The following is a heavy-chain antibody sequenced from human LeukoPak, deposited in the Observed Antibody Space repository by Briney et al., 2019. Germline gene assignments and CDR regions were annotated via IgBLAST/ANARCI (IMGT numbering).Heavy chain of an antibody. CDR1: GYIFPTYA. Sequence: ASVKVSCKASGYIFPTYAVNWVRQAPGQGLEWVGWTNTNTGNPTYGQGFTGRFVFSLDTSVSTAYLQISSLKAEDTAIYYCARVNVDSAMGIYYYYGMDVWGQGTTVTVSS. J-gene: IGHJ6*02. CDR3: ARVNVDSAMGIYYYYGMDV. D-gene: IGHD5-18*01. V-gene: IGHV7-4-1*02. CDR2: TNTNTGNP.